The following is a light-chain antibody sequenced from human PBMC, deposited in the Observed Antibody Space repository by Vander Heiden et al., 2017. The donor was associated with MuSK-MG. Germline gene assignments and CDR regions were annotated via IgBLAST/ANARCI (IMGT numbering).Light chain of an antibody. CDR3: QQRSNWPST. CDR1: QSVSSS. J-gene: IGKJ2*01. Sequence: EIVLTQSPATLSLSPGERATLSCRASQSVSSSLAWYQQKPGQAPRLLIYDASNRATGLQARFSGSGSATDFTLTISSLEPEDFAVYYCQQRSNWPSTFGQGTKLEIK. V-gene: IGKV3-11*01. CDR2: DAS.